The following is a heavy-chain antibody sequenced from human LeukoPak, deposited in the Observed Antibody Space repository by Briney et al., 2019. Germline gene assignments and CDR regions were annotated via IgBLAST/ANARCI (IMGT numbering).Heavy chain of an antibody. D-gene: IGHD1-26*01. CDR1: GFTFSSYA. V-gene: IGHV3-23*01. CDR2: ISGSGDST. CDR3: AKGSGWEVSYYYYYMDV. J-gene: IGHJ6*03. Sequence: GGSLRLSCAASGFTFSSYAMSWVRQAPGKGLEWVSVISGSGDSTYYAGSVKGRFTISRDNSKNTLYLQMNSLRAEDTAVYYCAKGSGWEVSYYYYYMDVWGKGTTVTISS.